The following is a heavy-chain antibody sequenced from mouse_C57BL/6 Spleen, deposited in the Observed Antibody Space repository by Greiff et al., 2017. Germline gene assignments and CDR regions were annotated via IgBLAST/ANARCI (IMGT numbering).Heavy chain of an antibody. CDR2: SDPSDSYT. J-gene: IGHJ4*01. Sequence: QVQLQQPGAELVMPGASVKLSCKASGYTFTSYWMHWVKQRPGQGLEWIGESDPSDSYTNYNQKFKGKSTLTVDKSSSTAYRQLSSLTSEDAAVYYCARLRGDSNYAMDYWGQGTSVTGSS. D-gene: IGHD2-5*01. CDR3: ARLRGDSNYAMDY. V-gene: IGHV1-69*01. CDR1: GYTFTSYW.